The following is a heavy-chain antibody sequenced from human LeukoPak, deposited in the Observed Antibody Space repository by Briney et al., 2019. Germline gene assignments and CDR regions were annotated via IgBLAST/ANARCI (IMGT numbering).Heavy chain of an antibody. J-gene: IGHJ4*02. CDR3: ARYRDDYNNWLGGDY. Sequence: GGSLRLSCAASGFSVSSEYMGWVRQAPGKGLEWVSVIYSGGSTFVADSVKGRFTISRDNSKNTVYLQMNSLRAEDTAVYYCARYRDDYNNWLGGDYWGQGTLVTVSS. CDR1: GFSVSSEY. D-gene: IGHD5-24*01. CDR2: IYSGGST. V-gene: IGHV3-53*01.